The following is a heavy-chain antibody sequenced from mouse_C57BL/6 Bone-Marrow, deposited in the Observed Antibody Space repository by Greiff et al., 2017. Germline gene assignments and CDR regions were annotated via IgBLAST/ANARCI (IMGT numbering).Heavy chain of an antibody. V-gene: IGHV1-82*01. Sequence: QVQLQQSGPELVKPGASVKISCKASGYAFSSSWMNWVKQRPGKGLEWIGRIYPGDGDTNYNGKFKGKATLTADKSSSTAYMQLSSLTSEDSAVYVCASRPYDYDNYWGQGTTLTVSS. CDR2: IYPGDGDT. CDR3: ASRPYDYDNY. D-gene: IGHD2-4*01. CDR1: GYAFSSSW. J-gene: IGHJ2*01.